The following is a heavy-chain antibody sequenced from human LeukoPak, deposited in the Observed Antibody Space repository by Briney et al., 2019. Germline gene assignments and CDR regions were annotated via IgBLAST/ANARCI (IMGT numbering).Heavy chain of an antibody. V-gene: IGHV3-74*01. CDR2: INSDGSST. J-gene: IGHJ4*02. CDR1: GFTFSSYG. Sequence: PGGSLRLSCAASGFTFSSYGMHWVRQAPGKGLVWVSRINSDGSSTSYADSVKGRFTISRDNAKNTLYLQMNSLRAEDTAVYYCASGYDPDYFDYWGQGTLVTVSS. D-gene: IGHD5-12*01. CDR3: ASGYDPDYFDY.